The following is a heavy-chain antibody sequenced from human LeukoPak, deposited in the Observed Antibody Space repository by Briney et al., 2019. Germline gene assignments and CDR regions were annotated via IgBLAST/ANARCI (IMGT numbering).Heavy chain of an antibody. Sequence: GGSLTLSCAASRFTFSTYPMYWVRQAPGRGPEYVSGINNNGDRTYYAKAVKGRFTISRDNSKNTLYLQVGSLRAEDMAVYYCARGGLVGPTPYLDSWGQGTLVTVSS. V-gene: IGHV3-64*01. CDR1: RFTFSTYP. CDR3: ARGGLVGPTPYLDS. D-gene: IGHD1-26*01. CDR2: INNNGDRT. J-gene: IGHJ4*02.